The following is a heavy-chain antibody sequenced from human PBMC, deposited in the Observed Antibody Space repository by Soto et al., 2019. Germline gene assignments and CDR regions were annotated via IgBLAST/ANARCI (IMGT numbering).Heavy chain of an antibody. J-gene: IGHJ4*02. CDR1: GFTFSSYA. CDR3: ARVFGAGTTSGDYFDY. Sequence: QVPLVESGGGVVQPGRSLRLSCAASGFTFSSYAMHWVRQAPGKGLEWVAVISYDGSNKYYPDSVKGRFTISRDNSKNTRDLQMNSLRAEDTAVYYCARVFGAGTTSGDYFDYWGQGTLDTVSS. V-gene: IGHV3-30-3*01. D-gene: IGHD1-7*01. CDR2: ISYDGSNK.